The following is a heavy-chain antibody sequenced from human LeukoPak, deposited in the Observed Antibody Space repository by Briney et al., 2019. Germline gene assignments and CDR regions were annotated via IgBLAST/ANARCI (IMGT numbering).Heavy chain of an antibody. D-gene: IGHD5-12*01. Sequence: SETLSLTCTVSGGSVSSGSYYWSWIRQPPGKGLEWIGYIYYSGSTNYNPSLKSRVTISVDTSKNQFSLKLSSVTAADTAVYYCARTPNRGYSGTRYFDYWGQGTLVTVSS. J-gene: IGHJ4*02. CDR2: IYYSGST. V-gene: IGHV4-61*01. CDR3: ARTPNRGYSGTRYFDY. CDR1: GGSVSSGSYY.